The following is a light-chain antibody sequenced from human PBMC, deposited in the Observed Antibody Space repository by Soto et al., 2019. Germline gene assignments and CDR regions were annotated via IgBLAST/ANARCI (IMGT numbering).Light chain of an antibody. CDR1: QGVSSN. CDR2: GAS. J-gene: IGKJ2*01. V-gene: IGKV3-15*01. CDR3: QQYNNWPPYT. Sequence: EIVMTQSPATLSVSPGERATLSCRASQGVSSNLAWYQQTPGQAPRLLIYGASTRATGIPASFSGSGSGTEFTLTISSLQSEDFGVFYCQQYNNWPPYTFGQGTKMEIK.